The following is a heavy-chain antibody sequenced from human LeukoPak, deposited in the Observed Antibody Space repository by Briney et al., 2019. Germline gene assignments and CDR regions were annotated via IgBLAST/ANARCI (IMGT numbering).Heavy chain of an antibody. V-gene: IGHV3-23*01. CDR2: ISGSGGST. CDR1: GFTFSSYA. CDR3: AKAPGTTPRYYYGMDV. Sequence: PGGSLRLSCAASGFTFSSYAMSWVRQAPGKGLEWVSAISGSGGSTYYADSVKGRFTISRDNSKNTLYLQMNSLRAEDTAVYYCAKAPGTTPRYYYGMDVWGQGTTVTVSS. D-gene: IGHD1-7*01. J-gene: IGHJ6*02.